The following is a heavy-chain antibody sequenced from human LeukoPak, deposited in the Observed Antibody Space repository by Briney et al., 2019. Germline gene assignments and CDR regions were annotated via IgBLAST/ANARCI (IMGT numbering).Heavy chain of an antibody. CDR3: ARENYSSGWYGIIDY. CDR1: GGSISNYC. J-gene: IGHJ4*02. D-gene: IGHD6-19*01. Sequence: SETLSLTCTVSGGSISNYCWSWIRQPPGKGLEWIGYIYYSGNTNYNPSLKSRVTISVDTSKNQFSLKLSSVTAADTAVYYCARENYSSGWYGIIDYWGQGTLVTASS. CDR2: IYYSGNT. V-gene: IGHV4-59*01.